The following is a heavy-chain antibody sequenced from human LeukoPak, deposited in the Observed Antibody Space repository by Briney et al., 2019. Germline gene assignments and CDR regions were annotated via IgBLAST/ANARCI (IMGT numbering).Heavy chain of an antibody. Sequence: RGESLQISCQGSGYIFSTYWIGWVRQVPGKGLEWMGIIYPGDSDTRYSPSFQGQVTISADKSIRTAYLQWSSLKASDTAMYYCARRDFYGFDPWGQGTLVTVSS. CDR3: ARRDFYGFDP. CDR1: GYIFSTYW. J-gene: IGHJ5*02. D-gene: IGHD3-3*01. CDR2: IYPGDSDT. V-gene: IGHV5-51*01.